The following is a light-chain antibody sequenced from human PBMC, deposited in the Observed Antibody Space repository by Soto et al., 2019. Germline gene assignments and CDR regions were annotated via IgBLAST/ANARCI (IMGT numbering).Light chain of an antibody. CDR2: LGS. J-gene: IGKJ2*01. CDR1: QSLLHIIGYNY. CDR3: MQALQTPRT. V-gene: IGKV2-28*01. Sequence: EIVMTQSPLSLPVTPGEPASISCRSSQSLLHIIGYNYLDWYLQKPGQSRQLLIYLGSNRSSGVTDRFSGSGSGTDFTLSISRVEAEDVGVYYCMQALQTPRTFGQGTKLQIK.